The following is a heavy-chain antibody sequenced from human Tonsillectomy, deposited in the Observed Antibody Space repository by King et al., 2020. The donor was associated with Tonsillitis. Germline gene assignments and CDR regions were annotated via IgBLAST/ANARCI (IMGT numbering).Heavy chain of an antibody. J-gene: IGHJ5*02. CDR1: GFTVSSNY. CDR3: ARTGYCSSTSCPFPWFDP. CDR2: IYSGGIT. Sequence: VQLVESGGGLVQPGGSLRLSCAASGFTVSSNYISWVRQAPGKGLEWGSVIYSGGITYYADSVKGRFTISRHNSKNTLYLQMNSLGAEDPAVYYYARTGYCSSTSCPFPWFDPWGQGTLVTVSS. D-gene: IGHD2-2*01. V-gene: IGHV3-53*04.